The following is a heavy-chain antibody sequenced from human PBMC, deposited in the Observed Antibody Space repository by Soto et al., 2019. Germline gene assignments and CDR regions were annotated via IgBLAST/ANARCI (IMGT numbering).Heavy chain of an antibody. CDR2: VSFAGTNK. CDR3: AREGSAVGYYGLDV. V-gene: IGHV3-30-3*01. D-gene: IGHD1-26*01. Sequence: QVQLVESGGGVVQPGRSLRLSCVASGFTFSNCVMHWVRRAPGKGLEWVAVVSFAGTNKYYPDSVKGRFTISRDNSRNTLSLEMHSLTAEDTAVYYCAREGSAVGYYGLDVWGQGTPVTVSP. CDR1: GFTFSNCV. J-gene: IGHJ6*01.